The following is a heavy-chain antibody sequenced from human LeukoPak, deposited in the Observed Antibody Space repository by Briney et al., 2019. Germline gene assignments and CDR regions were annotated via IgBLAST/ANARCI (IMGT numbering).Heavy chain of an antibody. CDR1: GLTFSSHG. J-gene: IGHJ4*02. V-gene: IGHV3-48*01. CDR3: TRWRGTLQSLDY. Sequence: GGSLRLSCAASGLTFSSHGMNWVRQAPGKGLEWISYITTSGATYYADSVKGRFTISRGNAKSSLYLVMNSLRAEDTAVYYCTRWRGTLQSLDYWGQGTLVTVSS. D-gene: IGHD3-16*01. CDR2: ITTSGAT.